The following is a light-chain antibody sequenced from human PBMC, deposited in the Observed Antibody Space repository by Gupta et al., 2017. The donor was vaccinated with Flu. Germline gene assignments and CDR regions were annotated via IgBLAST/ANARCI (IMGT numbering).Light chain of an antibody. CDR3: RCGEGSNKWL. CDR2: DVN. CDR1: SSDVGAYNF. J-gene: IGLJ2*01. Sequence: QPSLTQPRSASGSPAPLVTLSCTGTSSDVGAYNFVSWYQQHPGNAPKHMMYDVNTRPSVVPRRFSGSTCGNKASLTIAGTQAEDESDYYCRCGEGSNKWLFGGGTKLTVL. V-gene: IGLV2-8*01.